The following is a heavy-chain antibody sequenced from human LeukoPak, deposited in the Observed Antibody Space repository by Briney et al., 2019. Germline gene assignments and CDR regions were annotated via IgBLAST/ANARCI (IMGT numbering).Heavy chain of an antibody. J-gene: IGHJ4*02. Sequence: GGSLRLSCAASGFTFSSYAMSWIRQAPGRGLEYVSAISSNGGSTYYANSVRGRFTISRDNSKNTLYLQMGSLRAEDMAVYYCARSLTGESDYWGQGTLVTVSS. CDR1: GFTFSSYA. CDR2: ISSNGGST. V-gene: IGHV3-64*01. D-gene: IGHD7-27*01. CDR3: ARSLTGESDY.